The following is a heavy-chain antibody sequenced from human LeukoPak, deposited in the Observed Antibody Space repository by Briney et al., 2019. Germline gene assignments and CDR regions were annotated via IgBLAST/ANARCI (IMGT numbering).Heavy chain of an antibody. CDR3: ARGMQGLVVTANFDY. CDR1: GYTFSDYG. Sequence: ASVKVSCKASGYTFSDYGINWVRQAPGLGLEWMGWISPYNHNTNYAQRLQGRVTMTTDTSTTTSYMELRSLRSDDTAVYYCARGMQGLVVTANFDYWGQGTLVTVSS. V-gene: IGHV1-18*01. J-gene: IGHJ4*02. CDR2: ISPYNHNT. D-gene: IGHD2-21*02.